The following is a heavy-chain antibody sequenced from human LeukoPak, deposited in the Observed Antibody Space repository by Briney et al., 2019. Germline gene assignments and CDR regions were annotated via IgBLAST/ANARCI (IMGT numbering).Heavy chain of an antibody. CDR3: ARPYYDSSGYYYWGNAFDI. CDR1: GFTFSSYG. V-gene: IGHV3-33*01. D-gene: IGHD3-22*01. CDR2: IWYDGSNK. Sequence: PGRSLRLSCAASGFTFSSYGMHWVRQAPGKGLEWVAVIWYDGSNKYYADSVKGRFTISRANSKNTLYLQMNSLRAEDTAVYYCARPYYDSSGYYYWGNAFDIWGQGTMVTVSS. J-gene: IGHJ3*02.